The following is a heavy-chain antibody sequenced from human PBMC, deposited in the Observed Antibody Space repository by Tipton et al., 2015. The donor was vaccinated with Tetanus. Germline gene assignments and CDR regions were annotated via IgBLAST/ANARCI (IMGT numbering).Heavy chain of an antibody. D-gene: IGHD1-26*01. J-gene: IGHJ4*02. CDR3: ARDGSGFGGSYDY. Sequence: VKPSETLSLTCTVSGGSISSYYWSWIRQPPGKGLEWIGYIYYSGSTHYNPSLKSRVTISVDTSKNQFSLKLTSVTAADTAVYYCARDGSGFGGSYDYWGQGTLVTVSS. CDR2: IYYSGST. V-gene: IGHV4-59*01. CDR1: GGSISSYY.